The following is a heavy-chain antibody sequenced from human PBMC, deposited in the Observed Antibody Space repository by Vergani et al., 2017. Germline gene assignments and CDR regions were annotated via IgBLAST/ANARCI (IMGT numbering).Heavy chain of an antibody. D-gene: IGHD3-10*01. CDR3: ARESSYYYGSGSYYKGAGMDV. CDR2: IIPVLGKT. J-gene: IGHJ6*02. V-gene: IGHV1-69*08. Sequence: QVQLVQSGAEVKKPGSSVKVSCKASGATFRSNTISWVRQVPGQGLEWMGRIIPVLGKTKYAQDFQGRLTITADTSTSTAYMELTSLRSQDTAVYYCARESSYYYGSGSYYKGAGMDVWGQGTTVTVSS. CDR1: GATFRSNT.